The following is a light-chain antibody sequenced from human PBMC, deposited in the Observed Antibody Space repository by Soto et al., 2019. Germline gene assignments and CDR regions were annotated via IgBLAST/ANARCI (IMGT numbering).Light chain of an antibody. CDR1: QSISSY. CDR2: AAS. V-gene: IGKV1-39*01. Sequence: DSQMTQSPSSLSASVVDRVTISCRASQSISSYLNWYQQKPGKAHKLLIYAASSLQSGVPSRFSGSGSGTDFTLTISSLQPEGFATYYCQQSYSTPPFTFGPGTKVDIK. J-gene: IGKJ3*01. CDR3: QQSYSTPPFT.